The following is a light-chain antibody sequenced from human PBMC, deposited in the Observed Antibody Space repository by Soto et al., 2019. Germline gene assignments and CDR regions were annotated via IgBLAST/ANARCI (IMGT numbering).Light chain of an antibody. CDR1: SSDVGSYNL. V-gene: IGLV2-23*02. Sequence: QSXLTQPASVSGSPGQSITISCTGTSSDVGSYNLVSWYQQHPGKAPKLMIYEVSKRPSGVSNRFSGSKSGNTASLTISGLQAEDEADYYCCSYAGSSTSYVFGTGTKVTVL. CDR2: EVS. CDR3: CSYAGSSTSYV. J-gene: IGLJ1*01.